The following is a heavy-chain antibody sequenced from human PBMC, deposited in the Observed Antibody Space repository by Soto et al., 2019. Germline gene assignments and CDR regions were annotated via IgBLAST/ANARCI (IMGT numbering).Heavy chain of an antibody. V-gene: IGHV1-8*01. Sequence: ASVKVSCKASGYTFTSYDINWVRLATGQGLEWMGWMNPNSGNTGYAQKFQGRVTMTRDTSTSTVYMELSSLRSEDTAVYYCASYSERSGSLLHWGQGTLVTVSS. CDR3: ASYSERSGSLLH. D-gene: IGHD3-10*01. CDR1: GYTFTSYD. J-gene: IGHJ4*02. CDR2: MNPNSGNT.